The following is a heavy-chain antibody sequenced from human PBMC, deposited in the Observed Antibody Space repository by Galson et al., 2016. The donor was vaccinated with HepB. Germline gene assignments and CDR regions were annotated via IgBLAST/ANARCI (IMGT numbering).Heavy chain of an antibody. Sequence: SETLSLTCGVYSGSFSGYYWSWIRQSPGKGLEWIGEIIQSGDTKYNPSLRSRVTILVDTSKKQFSLKVKSVTAADTAIYYCARDNAYDWIGLDYWGQGTLVTVS. J-gene: IGHJ4*02. CDR2: IIQSGDT. CDR3: ARDNAYDWIGLDY. D-gene: IGHD3-3*01. V-gene: IGHV4-34*12. CDR1: SGSFSGYY.